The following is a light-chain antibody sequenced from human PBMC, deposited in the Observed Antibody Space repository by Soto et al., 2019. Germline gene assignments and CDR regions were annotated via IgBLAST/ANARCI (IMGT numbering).Light chain of an antibody. J-gene: IGLJ2*01. CDR1: TSDVGGCNC. CDR2: DVS. V-gene: IGLV2-14*03. Sequence: QSVLTQPASVSGSPGQSITISCTGTTSDVGGCNCVSWYQQHPGKAPKLMIYDVSNRPSGVSDRFSGTKSGNMASLTISGLQAEDDADFYSSSYTSTNTSVVFGGGTQLTVL. CDR3: SSYTSTNTSVV.